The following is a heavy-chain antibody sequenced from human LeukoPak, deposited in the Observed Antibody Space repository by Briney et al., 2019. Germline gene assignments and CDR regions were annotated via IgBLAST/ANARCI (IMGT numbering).Heavy chain of an antibody. V-gene: IGHV3-21*01. CDR3: ARVSIAAAGGAFDI. D-gene: IGHD6-13*01. CDR1: GFTFSSYS. J-gene: IGHJ3*02. Sequence: GGSLRPSCAASGFTFSSYSMNWVRQAPGKGLEWVSSISSSSSYIYYADSVKGRFTISRDNAKNSLYLQMNSLRAEDTAVYYCARVSIAAAGGAFDIWGQGTMVTVSS. CDR2: ISSSSSYI.